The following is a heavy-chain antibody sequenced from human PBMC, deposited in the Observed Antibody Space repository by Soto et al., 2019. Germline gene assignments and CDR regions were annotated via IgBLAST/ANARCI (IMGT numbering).Heavy chain of an antibody. CDR1: GFTFSSYA. Sequence: EVQLLESGGGLVQPGGSLRLSCAASGFTFSSYAMSWVRQAPGKGLEWVSAISGSGGSTYYADSVKGRFTISRDNSKNTLYLQMNSRRAEDTAVYYCAKEPETTVTTMGFFDYWGQGTLVTVSS. V-gene: IGHV3-23*01. J-gene: IGHJ4*02. D-gene: IGHD4-17*01. CDR2: ISGSGGST. CDR3: AKEPETTVTTMGFFDY.